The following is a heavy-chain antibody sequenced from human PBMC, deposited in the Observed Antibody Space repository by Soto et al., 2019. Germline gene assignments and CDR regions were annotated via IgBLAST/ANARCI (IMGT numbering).Heavy chain of an antibody. CDR2: IKSDGSVT. V-gene: IGHV3-74*01. CDR1: GFTFSTHW. J-gene: IGHJ4*02. Sequence: GGSLRLSCAASGFTFSTHWMHWVRQAPGKGLVWVSRIKSDGSVTNYADSVKGRFAISRDNAQNTLYLQMNSLRAEDTAVYYCAKDWGDYSCFDYWGQGTLVTVSS. D-gene: IGHD4-17*01. CDR3: AKDWGDYSCFDY.